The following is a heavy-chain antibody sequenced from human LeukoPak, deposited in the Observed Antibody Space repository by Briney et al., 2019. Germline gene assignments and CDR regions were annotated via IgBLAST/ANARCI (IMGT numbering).Heavy chain of an antibody. CDR3: ARRVVRGVIITRSRFDP. CDR1: GGSFSGYY. CDR2: INHSGST. J-gene: IGHJ5*02. V-gene: IGHV4-34*01. D-gene: IGHD3-10*01. Sequence: PSETLSLTCAVYGGSFSGYYWSWIRQPPGKGLEWIGEINHSGSTNYNPSLKSRVTISVDTSKNQFSLKLSSVTAADTAVYYCARRVVRGVIITRSRFDPWGQGTLVTVSS.